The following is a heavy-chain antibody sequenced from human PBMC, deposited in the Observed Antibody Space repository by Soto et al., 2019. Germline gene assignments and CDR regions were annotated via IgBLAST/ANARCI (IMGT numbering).Heavy chain of an antibody. V-gene: IGHV2-5*02. CDR1: GFSLSHSGVG. CDR3: AHTFSGYDASGSYDDFDY. D-gene: IGHD3-22*01. Sequence: SGPTLANPPPTLTLTSCFSGFSLSHSGVGVGWIRQPPGKALECLALFYWDDHKRYSPSLRSKLTITKDTSRDQVVLTMTSLDPVDTATYFCAHTFSGYDASGSYDDFDYWGLGTLVPVSS. J-gene: IGHJ4*02. CDR2: FYWDDHK.